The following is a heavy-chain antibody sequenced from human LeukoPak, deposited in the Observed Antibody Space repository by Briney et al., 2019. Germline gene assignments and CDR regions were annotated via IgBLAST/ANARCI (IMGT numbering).Heavy chain of an antibody. CDR1: GFTFNDYI. CDR2: ISYDGSSE. CDR3: ARKGGSRFLGRYKYYGLDV. J-gene: IGHJ6*02. D-gene: IGHD3-3*01. V-gene: IGHV3-30*04. Sequence: PGGSLRLSCAASGFTFNDYIIHWVRQAPGKGLEWVALISYDGSSEYYADSVKGRFTISRDNSKNTLYLQMNSLRVEGTAVYYCARKGGSRFLGRYKYYGLDVWGQGTTVTVS.